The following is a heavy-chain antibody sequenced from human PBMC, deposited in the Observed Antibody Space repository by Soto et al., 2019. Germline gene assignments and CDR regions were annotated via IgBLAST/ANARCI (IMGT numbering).Heavy chain of an antibody. V-gene: IGHV3-30-3*01. Sequence: PVGSLRLSCAASGFTFSSYAMHWVRQAPGKGLEWVAVISYDGSNKYYADSVKGRFTISRDNSKNTLYLQMNSLRAEDTAVYYCARGAPQQLATRMDVWGQGTTVTVSS. CDR1: GFTFSSYA. CDR2: ISYDGSNK. D-gene: IGHD6-13*01. CDR3: ARGAPQQLATRMDV. J-gene: IGHJ6*02.